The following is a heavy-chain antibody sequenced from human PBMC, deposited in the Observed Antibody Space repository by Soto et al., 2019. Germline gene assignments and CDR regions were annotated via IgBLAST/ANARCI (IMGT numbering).Heavy chain of an antibody. CDR3: ARESTVTTKAFDI. D-gene: IGHD4-17*01. J-gene: IGHJ3*02. Sequence: QVQLVESGGGVVQPGRSLRLSCAASGFTFSSYAMHWVRQAPGKGLEWVAVISYDGSNKYYADSVKGRFTISRDNSKNTLYLQMNSLRAEDTAVSYCARESTVTTKAFDIWGQGTMVTVSS. CDR2: ISYDGSNK. V-gene: IGHV3-30-3*01. CDR1: GFTFSSYA.